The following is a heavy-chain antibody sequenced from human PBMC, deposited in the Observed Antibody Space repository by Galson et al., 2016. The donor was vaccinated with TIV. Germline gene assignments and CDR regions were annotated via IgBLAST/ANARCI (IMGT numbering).Heavy chain of an antibody. Sequence: SLRLSCAASGFTFSTYAMYWVRQSQSKGLEWVAFISYDGTNRYYADSVKGRFTVSRDSSKNTLYLRLNILRPEDTAVYYCARVTMIRGTLDYWGQGTLVTVSS. CDR3: ARVTMIRGTLDY. CDR1: GFTFSTYA. D-gene: IGHD3-10*01. CDR2: ISYDGTNR. V-gene: IGHV3-30*04. J-gene: IGHJ4*02.